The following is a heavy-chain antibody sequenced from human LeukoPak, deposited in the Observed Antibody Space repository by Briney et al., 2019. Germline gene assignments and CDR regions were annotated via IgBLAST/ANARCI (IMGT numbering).Heavy chain of an antibody. J-gene: IGHJ4*02. Sequence: PGGSLRLSCAASGFTFSSYAMHWVRQAPGKGLEWVAVISYDGSNKYYADSVKGRFTISRDNSKNTLYLQMNSLRAEDTAVYYCARDPTDSKGDRPLYYFDYWGQGTLVTVSS. CDR1: GFTFSSYA. CDR3: ARDPTDSKGDRPLYYFDY. D-gene: IGHD2-21*02. CDR2: ISYDGSNK. V-gene: IGHV3-30-3*01.